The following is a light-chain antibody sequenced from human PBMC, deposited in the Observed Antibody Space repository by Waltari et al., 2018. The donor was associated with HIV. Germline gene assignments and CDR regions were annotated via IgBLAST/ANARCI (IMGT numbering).Light chain of an antibody. CDR1: KLPENN. Sequence: SSELPQPSSVSVSPGQTARITCSGDKLPENNARWFQQRPGQAPVLLIYKDTERPSWISERFSGSSSGTTVTLTITGAQVEDEADYYCYSTSDDNVVFGGGTKLMVL. V-gene: IGLV3-27*01. CDR3: YSTSDDNVV. CDR2: KDT. J-gene: IGLJ2*01.